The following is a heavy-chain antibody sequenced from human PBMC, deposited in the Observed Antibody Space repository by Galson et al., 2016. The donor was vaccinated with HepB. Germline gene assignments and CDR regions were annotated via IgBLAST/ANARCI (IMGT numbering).Heavy chain of an antibody. Sequence: SVKVSCKASGDTFTRHTISWVRQAPGQGLEWMGGIIPMLGIAKYAQKFQGRVTISADTSTNTAYMALSSLKSDDTAVYYCARGLFTYSDNNGPGGWFDPWGQGTLVTVSS. CDR3: ARGLFTYSDNNGPGGWFDP. J-gene: IGHJ5*02. V-gene: IGHV1-69*10. CDR2: IIPMLGIA. CDR1: GDTFTRHT. D-gene: IGHD3-22*01.